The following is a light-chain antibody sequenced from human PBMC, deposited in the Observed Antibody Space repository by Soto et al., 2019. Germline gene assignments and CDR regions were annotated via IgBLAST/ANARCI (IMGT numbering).Light chain of an antibody. CDR1: SSNIGSKT. CDR2: SNN. V-gene: IGLV1-44*01. J-gene: IGLJ1*01. Sequence: QTLLTKPPSTSGTPGQRVTISCSGSSSNIGSKTVNWYQHLPGTAPKLLIYSNNQRPSGVPERFSGSKSGTSASLAVSGLQSEDEADYYCAAWDDSLNGYVFGTGTKVTVL. CDR3: AAWDDSLNGYV.